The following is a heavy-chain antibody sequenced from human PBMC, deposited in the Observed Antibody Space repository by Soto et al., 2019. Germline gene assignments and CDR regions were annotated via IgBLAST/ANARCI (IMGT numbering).Heavy chain of an antibody. CDR1: GASVSSYY. J-gene: IGHJ4*02. V-gene: IGHV4-59*02. Sequence: TSETLSLTCAVSGASVSSYYWSWIRQPPGKGLEWIGHIYNGGRTNYNPSLKSRVIISVDMSNNQFSLKLTSVTAADTAVYYCARTTGWPGFDFWGQGALVTVSS. D-gene: IGHD6-19*01. CDR2: IYNGGRT. CDR3: ARTTGWPGFDF.